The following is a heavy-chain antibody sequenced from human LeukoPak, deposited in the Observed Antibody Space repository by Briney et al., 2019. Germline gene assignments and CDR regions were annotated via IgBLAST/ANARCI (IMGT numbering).Heavy chain of an antibody. Sequence: SETLSLTCAVSGGSISSSNWWSWVRQPPGQGLEWIGEIYHSGSTNYNPSLKSRVTISVDTSKNQFSLKLSSVTAADTAVYYCARGLQFRCSSTSCYHYYYGMDVWGQGTTVTVSS. V-gene: IGHV4-4*02. CDR3: ARGLQFRCSSTSCYHYYYGMDV. J-gene: IGHJ6*02. D-gene: IGHD2-2*01. CDR1: GGSISSSNW. CDR2: IYHSGST.